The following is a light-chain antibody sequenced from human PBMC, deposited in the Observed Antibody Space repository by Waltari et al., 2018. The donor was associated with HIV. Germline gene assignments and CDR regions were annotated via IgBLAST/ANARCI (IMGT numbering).Light chain of an antibody. V-gene: IGKV3-20*01. Sequence: EIVLTQSPGTLSLSPGERAPLSCRASQSVSSSYLAWYQQKPGQAPRLLIYGASSRATGIPDRFSGSGSGTDFTLTISRLEPEDFAVYYCQQYGRSPGLTFGGGTKVEIK. CDR3: QQYGRSPGLT. CDR1: QSVSSSY. CDR2: GAS. J-gene: IGKJ4*01.